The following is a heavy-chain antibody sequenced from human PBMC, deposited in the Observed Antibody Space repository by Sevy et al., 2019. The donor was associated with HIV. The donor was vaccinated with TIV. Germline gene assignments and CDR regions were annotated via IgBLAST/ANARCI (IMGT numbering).Heavy chain of an antibody. V-gene: IGHV4-30-2*01. J-gene: IGHJ4*02. CDR1: GGSISSGLYS. CDR3: ARDSGDYPYYFDH. D-gene: IGHD4-17*01. Sequence: SETLSLTCAVSGGSISSGLYSWNWIRQPLGRGLEWIGYIYHTGNTYYNPSLKTRVTISVDRSKNQFSLRLTSVTAADTAVYYCARDSGDYPYYFDHWGQGTLVTVSS. CDR2: IYHTGNT.